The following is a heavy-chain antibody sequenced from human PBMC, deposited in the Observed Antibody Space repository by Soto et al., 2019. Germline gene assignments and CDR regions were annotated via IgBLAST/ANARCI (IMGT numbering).Heavy chain of an antibody. CDR2: IYYSGST. CDR1: GGSISSYY. CDR3: ARLQNYYSSGIGWLDP. D-gene: IGHD3-10*01. J-gene: IGHJ5*02. Sequence: SETLSLTCTVSGGSISSYYWSWIRQPPGKGLEWIGYIYYSGSTNYNPSLKSRVTISVDTSKNQFSLKLSSVTAADTAVYYCARLQNYYSSGIGWLDPWGQGTLVTVS. V-gene: IGHV4-59*08.